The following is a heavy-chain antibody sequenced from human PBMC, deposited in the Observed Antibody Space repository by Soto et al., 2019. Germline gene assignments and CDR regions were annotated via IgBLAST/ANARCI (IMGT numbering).Heavy chain of an antibody. J-gene: IGHJ3*02. D-gene: IGHD6-19*01. V-gene: IGHV4-59*12. CDR1: GDSISNYY. Sequence: PSETLSLTCTVSGDSISNYYWSWIRQPPGKGLEWIGYIYYSGSTNYNPSLKSRVTISVDTSKNQFSLKLSSVTAADTAVYYCARGAVAAAFDIWGQGTMVTVSS. CDR3: ARGAVAAAFDI. CDR2: IYYSGST.